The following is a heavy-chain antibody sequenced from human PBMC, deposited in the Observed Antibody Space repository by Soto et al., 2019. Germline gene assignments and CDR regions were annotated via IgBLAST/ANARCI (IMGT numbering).Heavy chain of an antibody. Sequence: SETLSLTCIVSGESIISSSYYWGWIRQPPGKGLEWIGSIYYSGRTYYNPSFKSRVTISIDTSKNQFSLKLSSVTATDTAVYYCARQRTTVVTQAYFDHWGQGALVTVSS. CDR1: GESIISSSYY. J-gene: IGHJ4*02. D-gene: IGHD2-21*02. CDR3: ARQRTTVVTQAYFDH. CDR2: IYYSGRT. V-gene: IGHV4-39*01.